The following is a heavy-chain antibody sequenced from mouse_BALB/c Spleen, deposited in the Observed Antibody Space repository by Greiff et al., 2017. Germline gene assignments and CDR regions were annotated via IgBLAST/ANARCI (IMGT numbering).Heavy chain of an antibody. J-gene: IGHJ2*01. V-gene: IGHV3-2*02. CDR3: ARRDYYGSSYMDY. CDR2: ISYSGST. Sequence: EVHLVESGPGLVKPSQSLSLTCTVTGYSITSDYAWNWIRQFPGNKLEWMGYISYSGSTSYNPSLKSRISITRDTSKNQFFLQLNSVTTEDTATYYCARRDYYGSSYMDYWGQGTTLTVSS. CDR1: GYSITSDYA. D-gene: IGHD1-1*01.